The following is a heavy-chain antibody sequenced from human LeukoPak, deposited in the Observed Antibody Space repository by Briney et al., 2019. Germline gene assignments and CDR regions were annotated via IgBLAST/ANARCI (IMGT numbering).Heavy chain of an antibody. V-gene: IGHV3-7*03. D-gene: IGHD6-19*01. Sequence: GGSLRLSCAASGFYFRDHWMDWVRQAPGKGLEWVGHIKTDGSETYYLDSLKGRISISRDNTDNALYLQMNSLRVEDTAVYYCVKNDGWFHLAQWGQGTLVTVSS. CDR3: VKNDGWFHLAQ. CDR2: IKTDGSET. CDR1: GFYFRDHW. J-gene: IGHJ4*02.